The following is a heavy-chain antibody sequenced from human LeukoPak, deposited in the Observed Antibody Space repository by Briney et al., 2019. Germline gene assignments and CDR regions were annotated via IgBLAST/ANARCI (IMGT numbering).Heavy chain of an antibody. Sequence: NPGGSLRLSCAASGFTFSDHFSDYYISWIRQAPGKGLEWVSYISSSGSTIYYADSVKGRFTISRDNAKNSLYLQMNSLRAEDTAVYYCAKLGRNYFDYWGQGILVTVSS. CDR3: AKLGRNYFDY. CDR1: GFTFSDHFSDYY. V-gene: IGHV3-11*04. D-gene: IGHD7-27*01. J-gene: IGHJ4*02. CDR2: ISSSGSTI.